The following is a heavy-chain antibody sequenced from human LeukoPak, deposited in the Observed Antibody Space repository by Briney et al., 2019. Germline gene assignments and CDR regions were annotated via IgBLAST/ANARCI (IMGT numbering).Heavy chain of an antibody. CDR2: IYYSGST. Sequence: SETLSLTCTVSGGSISSYYWSWIRQPPGKGLEWSGYIYYSGSTNYNPSLKSRVTISVDTSKNQFSLKLSSVTAADTAVYYCARGIAAAGTDYWGQGTLVTVSS. J-gene: IGHJ4*02. D-gene: IGHD6-13*01. CDR3: ARGIAAAGTDY. CDR1: GGSISSYY. V-gene: IGHV4-59*01.